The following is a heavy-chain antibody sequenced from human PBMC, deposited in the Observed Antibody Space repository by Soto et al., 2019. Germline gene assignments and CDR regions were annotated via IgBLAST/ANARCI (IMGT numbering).Heavy chain of an antibody. J-gene: IGHJ4*01. CDR2: ISSSSSTI. CDR1: GITFSSYS. V-gene: IGHV3-48*02. Sequence: GWSLRLSCAASGITFSSYSMNWVRQAPGKGLEWVSYISSSSSTIYYADSVKGRFTISRDNAKNSLYLQMNSLRDEDTAVYYCARDVGYYYDSSGYYRFDYWGHGTLVTVSS. D-gene: IGHD3-22*01. CDR3: ARDVGYYYDSSGYYRFDY.